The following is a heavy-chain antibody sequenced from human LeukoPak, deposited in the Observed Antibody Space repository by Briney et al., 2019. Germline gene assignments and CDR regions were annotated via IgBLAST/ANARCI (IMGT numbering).Heavy chain of an antibody. Sequence: YPSETLSLTCTVSNYSISAGHYWGWVRQPPEKGLEWIGNIYHTETTYYNPSVKSRVTISVDTSKNQFSLKLTSVTAADTAVYYCSRIGDRGVYFDFWGQGTLVIVSS. V-gene: IGHV4-38-2*02. CDR1: NYSISAGHY. CDR2: IYHTETT. J-gene: IGHJ4*02. D-gene: IGHD3-16*01. CDR3: SRIGDRGVYFDF.